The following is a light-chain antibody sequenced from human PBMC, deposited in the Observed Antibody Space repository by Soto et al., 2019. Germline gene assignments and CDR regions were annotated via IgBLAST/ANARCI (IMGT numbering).Light chain of an antibody. CDR2: GVT. Sequence: QSVLTQPASVSGSPGQSITISCTGTSSDIKYVSWYQQHPGKAPKVLIYGVTNRPSGVSNRFSGSKSGNTASLTISGLQAEDEADYYCSSYTSSSTYVFGTGTKVTLL. CDR1: SSDIKY. V-gene: IGLV2-14*01. J-gene: IGLJ1*01. CDR3: SSYTSSSTYV.